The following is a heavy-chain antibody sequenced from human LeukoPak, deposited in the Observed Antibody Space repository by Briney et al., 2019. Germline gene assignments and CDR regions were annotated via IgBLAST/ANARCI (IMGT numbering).Heavy chain of an antibody. V-gene: IGHV3-48*03. CDR1: GFTLSSYE. J-gene: IGHJ4*02. Sequence: SGGSLRLSCAASGFTLSSYEMNWVRQAPGKGLEGVSYISSSGSIMSYADSVKGRFTISRDNAKNSLYLQMNSLRAEDTAVYYCARGGLYGYDVFDYWGQGTLVTVSS. CDR3: ARGGLYGYDVFDY. D-gene: IGHD5-12*01. CDR2: ISSSGSIM.